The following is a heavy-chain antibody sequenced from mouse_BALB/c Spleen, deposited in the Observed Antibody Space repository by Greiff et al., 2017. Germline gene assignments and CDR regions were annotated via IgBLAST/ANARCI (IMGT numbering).Heavy chain of an antibody. CDR2: IWAGGST. J-gene: IGHJ3*01. CDR1: GFSLTSYG. V-gene: IGHV2-9*02. Sequence: VQLQQSGPGLVAPSQSLSITCTVSGFSLTSYGVHWVRQPPGKGLEWLGVIWAGGSTNYNSDLMSRLSISKDNSKSKVFLKMNSLQTDDTAMYYCANYGSSDGTYWGQGTLVTVSA. CDR3: ANYGSSDGTY. D-gene: IGHD1-1*01.